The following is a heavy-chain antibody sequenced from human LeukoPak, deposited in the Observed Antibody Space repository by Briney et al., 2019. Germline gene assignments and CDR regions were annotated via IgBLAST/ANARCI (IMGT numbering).Heavy chain of an antibody. V-gene: IGHV4-4*07. CDR2: IYTSGST. CDR1: GDSISNYY. Sequence: PSETLSLTCTVSGDSISNYYWNWIRQPPGGGLEWIGRIYTSGSTNYNPSLKSRVTMSVDTSKNQFSLKLSSVTAADTAVYYCARARLKSGLIWFDPWGQGTLVTVSS. J-gene: IGHJ5*02. CDR3: ARARLKSGLIWFDP. D-gene: IGHD3-10*01.